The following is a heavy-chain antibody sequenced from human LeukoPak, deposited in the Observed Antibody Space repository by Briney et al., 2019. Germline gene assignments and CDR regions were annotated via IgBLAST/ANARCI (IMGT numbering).Heavy chain of an antibody. CDR2: IDPSDSYT. CDR3: ARLMNTTMALDAFDI. CDR1: GYSFTNYW. J-gene: IGHJ3*02. D-gene: IGHD5-18*01. Sequence: GESLKISCKGSGYSFTNYWISWVRQMPGKGLEWMGRIDPSDSYTNFSPSFQGHVTISTDKSISTAYLQWSGLKASDTAMYYCARLMNTTMALDAFDIWGQGTMVTVSS. V-gene: IGHV5-10-1*01.